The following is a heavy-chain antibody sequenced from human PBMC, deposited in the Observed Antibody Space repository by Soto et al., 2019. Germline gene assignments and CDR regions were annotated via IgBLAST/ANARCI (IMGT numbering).Heavy chain of an antibody. CDR1: QFTFSNYY. Sequence: PVGSLRLSCVASQFTFSNYYMAWIRQAPGKGLEWVSYINSRGSTLYYADSVKGRFTISRDNAKKSLYLQLNSLRVDDTAVYYCARARPDIVQVVCATPGYYGMDGCGQGNTVTVS. D-gene: IGHD2-15*01. CDR3: ARARPDIVQVVCATPGYYGMDG. CDR2: INSRGSTL. J-gene: IGHJ6*02. V-gene: IGHV3-11*01.